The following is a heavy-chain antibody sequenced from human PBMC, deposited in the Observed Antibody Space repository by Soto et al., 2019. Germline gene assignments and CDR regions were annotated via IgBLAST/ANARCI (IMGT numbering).Heavy chain of an antibody. D-gene: IGHD6-19*01. CDR2: IDPTDSYT. V-gene: IGHV5-10-1*03. Sequence: EVQLVQSGAEMKKTGESLRISCKGSGFSFANYWISWVRQMPGRGLEWMGRIDPTDSYTNYSPSFQGHVTILGDRSISTAYLQWSSLRASDTAMYYCALGDSSGWFPFDFWGQGTLVTVSS. J-gene: IGHJ4*02. CDR3: ALGDSSGWFPFDF. CDR1: GFSFANYW.